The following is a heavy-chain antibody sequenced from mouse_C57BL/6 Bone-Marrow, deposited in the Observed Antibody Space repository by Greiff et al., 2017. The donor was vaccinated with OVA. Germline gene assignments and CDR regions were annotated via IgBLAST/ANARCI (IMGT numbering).Heavy chain of an antibody. CDR1: GYTFTSYW. V-gene: IGHV1-55*01. CDR3: ARRARQLRLTWFAY. D-gene: IGHD3-2*02. Sequence: QVHVKQPGAELVKPGASVKMSCKASGYTFTSYWITWVKQRPGQGLEWIGDIYPGSGSTNYNEKFKSKATLTVDTSSSTAYMQLSSLTSEDSAVYYCARRARQLRLTWFAYWGQGTLVTVSA. CDR2: IYPGSGST. J-gene: IGHJ3*01.